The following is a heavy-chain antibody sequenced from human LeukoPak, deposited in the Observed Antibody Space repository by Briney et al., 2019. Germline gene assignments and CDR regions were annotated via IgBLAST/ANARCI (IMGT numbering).Heavy chain of an antibody. CDR1: GYSIDSGYY. Sequence: SETLSLTCTVSGYSIDSGYYWGWIRQPPRKGLEWLGSIYHSGTTYYNPSLKSRVTISVDTSMNQFSLKLTSVTAADTAVYYCARGSSSSWTGYFDYWGQGTLVTVSS. D-gene: IGHD6-13*01. CDR3: ARGSSSSWTGYFDY. V-gene: IGHV4-38-2*02. CDR2: IYHSGTT. J-gene: IGHJ4*02.